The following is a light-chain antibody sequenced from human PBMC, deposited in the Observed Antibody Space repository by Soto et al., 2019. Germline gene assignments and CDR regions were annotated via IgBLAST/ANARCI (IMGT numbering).Light chain of an antibody. CDR1: SGDVGNFNL. J-gene: IGLJ2*01. Sequence: QSVPTQPASVSGSPGQSITISCTGTSGDVGNFNLVSWYQQHPGKAPNLIISEVSKRPSGVSNRFSGSKSGNTASLTISGLQPEDAADYYCCSYAGGSIYVLFGGGTKLTVL. CDR2: EVS. CDR3: CSYAGGSIYVL. V-gene: IGLV2-23*02.